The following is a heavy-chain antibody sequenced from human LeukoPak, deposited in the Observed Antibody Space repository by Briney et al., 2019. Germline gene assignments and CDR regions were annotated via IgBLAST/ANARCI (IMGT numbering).Heavy chain of an antibody. V-gene: IGHV3-72*01. CDR2: SRNKAHRYST. Sequence: GGSLRLSCVVSGFTFSDHYMDCVRQAPGKGLEWVGRSRNKAHRYSTEYAASVKGRFTISRDDSKNSLYLQMNSLQTEDTAVYFCARGHKSFDLWGRGTLVTVSS. CDR1: GFTFSDHY. J-gene: IGHJ2*01. CDR3: ARGHKSFDL.